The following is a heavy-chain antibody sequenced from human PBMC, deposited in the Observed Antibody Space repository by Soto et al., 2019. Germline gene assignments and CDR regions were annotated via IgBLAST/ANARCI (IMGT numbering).Heavy chain of an antibody. CDR2: ISAYNGNT. Sequence: ASVKVSCKASGYTFTIYGISWVRKAPGQGLEWMGWISAYNGNTNYAQKLQGRVTMTTDTSTSTAYMELRSLRSDDTAVYYCARDPPFYGSGSYYSEDDAFDIWGQGTMVTVSS. D-gene: IGHD3-10*01. CDR3: ARDPPFYGSGSYYSEDDAFDI. V-gene: IGHV1-18*04. CDR1: GYTFTIYG. J-gene: IGHJ3*02.